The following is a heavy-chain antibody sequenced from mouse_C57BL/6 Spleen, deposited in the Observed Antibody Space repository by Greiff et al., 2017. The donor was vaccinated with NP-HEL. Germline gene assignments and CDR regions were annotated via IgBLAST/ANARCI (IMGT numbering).Heavy chain of an antibody. CDR1: GYTFTSYW. D-gene: IGHD3-3*01. V-gene: IGHV1-61*01. CDR3: ARTRGPCDY. J-gene: IGHJ2*01. CDR2: IYPSDSET. Sequence: VQLQQPGAELVRPGSSVKLSCKASGYTFTSYWMDWVKQRPGQGLEWIGNIYPSDSETHYNQKFKDKATLTVDKSSSTAYRQLSSLTSEDSAVYYCARTRGPCDYWGKGTTLTVSS.